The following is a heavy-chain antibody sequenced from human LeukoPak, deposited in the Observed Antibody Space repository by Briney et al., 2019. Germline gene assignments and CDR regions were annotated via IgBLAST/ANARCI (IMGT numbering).Heavy chain of an antibody. J-gene: IGHJ4*02. D-gene: IGHD3-9*01. CDR3: TTDRYYDILTGYYLDY. CDR1: GFTFGDYA. CDR2: IRSKAYGGTT. Sequence: GGSLRLSCTASGFTFGDYAMSWVRQAPGKGLEWVGFIRSKAYGGTTEYAASVKGRFTISRDDSKSIAYLQMNSLKTEDTAVYYCTTDRYYDILTGYYLDYWGQGTLVTVSS. V-gene: IGHV3-49*04.